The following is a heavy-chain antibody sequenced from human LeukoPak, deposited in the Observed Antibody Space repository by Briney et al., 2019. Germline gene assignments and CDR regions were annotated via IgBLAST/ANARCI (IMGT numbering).Heavy chain of an antibody. CDR2: IKQDGSDK. D-gene: IGHD2-2*01. Sequence: GGSLRLSCAASGFTFSTYWMSWVRQAPGNGLEWVANIKQDGSDKFYVDSVKGRFTISRDNAKNSMYLQMNSLRAEDTAVYYCARVLPVASRDYWGQGTLVTVSS. CDR3: ARVLPVASRDY. V-gene: IGHV3-7*01. J-gene: IGHJ4*02. CDR1: GFTFSTYW.